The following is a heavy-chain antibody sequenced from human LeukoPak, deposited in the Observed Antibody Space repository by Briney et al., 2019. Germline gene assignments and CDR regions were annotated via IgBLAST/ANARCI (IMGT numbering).Heavy chain of an antibody. D-gene: IGHD1-26*01. CDR1: GYTFTGYY. Sequence: ASVKVSCKASGYTFTGYYMHWVRQAPGQGLEWMGWINPNSGGTNYAQKFQGRVTMTRDTSISTAYMELSRLRSDDAAVYYCARVRYSGLREEDYWGRGTLVTVSS. J-gene: IGHJ4*02. CDR3: ARVRYSGLREEDY. V-gene: IGHV1-2*02. CDR2: INPNSGGT.